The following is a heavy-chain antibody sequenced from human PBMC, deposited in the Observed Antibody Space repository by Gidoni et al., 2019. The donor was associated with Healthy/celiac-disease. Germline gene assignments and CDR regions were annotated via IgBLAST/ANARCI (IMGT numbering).Heavy chain of an antibody. D-gene: IGHD6-19*01. CDR3: ARASLMGFIAVAPGYYYGMDV. Sequence: QVQLVESGGGLVKPGGSLRLSCAASGFTFSDYYMSWIREAPGKGLEWVSYSSSSSSYTNYADSVKGRFNISRDNAKNSLYLQMNSLRDEDTAVYYCARASLMGFIAVAPGYYYGMDVWGQGTTVTVSS. V-gene: IGHV3-11*06. CDR1: GFTFSDYY. CDR2: SSSSSSYT. J-gene: IGHJ6*02.